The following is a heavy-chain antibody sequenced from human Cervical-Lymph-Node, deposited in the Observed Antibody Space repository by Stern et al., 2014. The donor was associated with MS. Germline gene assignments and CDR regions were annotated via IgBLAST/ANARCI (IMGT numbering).Heavy chain of an antibody. D-gene: IGHD2-21*02. J-gene: IGHJ4*02. CDR3: ASPSLWGDQYYSFDY. V-gene: IGHV5-51*01. CDR2: IFPGDSDT. CDR1: GYRFTSYW. Sequence: EVQLVESGAEVKKPGESLKISCKGSGYRFTSYWIGWVRQMPGKGLEWMGIIFPGDSDTRYSPSFQGQVTISVDKSISTAYLQWSSLKASDTAMYYCASPSLWGDQYYSFDYWGQGTLVTVSS.